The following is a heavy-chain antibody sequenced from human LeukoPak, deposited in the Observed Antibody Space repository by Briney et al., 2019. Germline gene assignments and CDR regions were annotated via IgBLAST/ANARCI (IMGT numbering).Heavy chain of an antibody. CDR3: ATRPNTGYYYYRHV. V-gene: IGHV1-24*01. Sequence: GASVKVSCKVSGYTLTELSMCWVRQAPGKGLEWMGGFDPKEGETIYAQKHQGRVTMTEDTSTDTAHMELSSLRSEDTAVYYCATRPNTGYYYYRHVWHKGTTVTVSS. CDR1: GYTLTELS. CDR2: FDPKEGET. J-gene: IGHJ6*03. D-gene: IGHD3-10*01.